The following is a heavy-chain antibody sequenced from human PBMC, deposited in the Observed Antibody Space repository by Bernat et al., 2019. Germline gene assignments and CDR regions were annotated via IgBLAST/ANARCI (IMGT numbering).Heavy chain of an antibody. CDR1: GFTFGDYA. V-gene: IGHV3-49*04. D-gene: IGHD2-21*02. CDR2: IRSKAYGGTT. Sequence: EVQLVESGGGLVQSGRSLRLSCTASGFTFGDYAMSWVRQAPGKGLEWVGFIRSKAYGGTTEYAASVKGRFTISRGDSKSIAYLQMNSLKTEDTAVYYCTRDRPAGYCGGDCYAFDIWGQGTMVTVSS. CDR3: TRDRPAGYCGGDCYAFDI. J-gene: IGHJ3*02.